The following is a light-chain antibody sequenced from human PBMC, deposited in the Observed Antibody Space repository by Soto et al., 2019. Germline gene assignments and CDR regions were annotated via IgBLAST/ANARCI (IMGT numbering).Light chain of an antibody. CDR1: QNINTW. Sequence: DIQMTQSPSTLSASVGDRVTITCRASQNINTWLAWYQQKPGKAPNLLIYKASTLESGVPSRFNGSGSGTEFTLTISSLQPADFATYYCQQYNSYWTLGPGTKADIK. V-gene: IGKV1-5*03. CDR3: QQYNSYWT. J-gene: IGKJ1*01. CDR2: KAS.